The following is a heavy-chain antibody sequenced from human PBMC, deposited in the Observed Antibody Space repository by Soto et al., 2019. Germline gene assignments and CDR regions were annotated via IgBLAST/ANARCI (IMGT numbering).Heavy chain of an antibody. J-gene: IGHJ6*02. V-gene: IGHV1-18*01. CDR3: ARSSYSSSPDYYYGMDV. D-gene: IGHD6-6*01. CDR1: GYTFTSYA. Sequence: QVQLVQSGAEVKKPGASVKVSCKASGYTFTSYAISWMRQAPGQGPEWMGWISAYNGKTNYAQKVQGRVTLTTDTSTTTAYMELRSLRSDDTALYYCARSSYSSSPDYYYGMDVLGQGTTVTVSS. CDR2: ISAYNGKT.